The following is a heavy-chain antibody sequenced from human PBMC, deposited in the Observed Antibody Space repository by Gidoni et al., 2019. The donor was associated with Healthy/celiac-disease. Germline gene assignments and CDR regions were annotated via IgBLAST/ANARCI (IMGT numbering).Heavy chain of an antibody. V-gene: IGHV3-33*01. CDR1: GFPFSSYG. Sequence: QVQLVESGGGVVQPGRSLSISCAASGFPFSSYGMHWVRQAPGKGLGGVAVIWYDGSNKYYADSVKGRFTISRDNSKNTLYLQMNSLRAEDTAVYYCARGFTYIAAAGPFDYWGQGTLVTVSS. CDR2: IWYDGSNK. CDR3: ARGFTYIAAAGPFDY. J-gene: IGHJ4*02. D-gene: IGHD6-13*01.